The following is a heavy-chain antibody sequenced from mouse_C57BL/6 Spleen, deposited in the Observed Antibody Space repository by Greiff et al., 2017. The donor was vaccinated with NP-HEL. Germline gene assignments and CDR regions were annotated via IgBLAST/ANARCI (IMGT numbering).Heavy chain of an antibody. CDR3: TREGYCSTYYFDY. D-gene: IGHD1-1*01. J-gene: IGHJ2*01. CDR1: GFTFSSYA. CDR2: ISSGGDYT. V-gene: IGHV5-9-1*02. Sequence: EVMLVESGEGLVKPGGSLKLFCAASGFTFSSYAMSWVRQTPEKRLEWVAYISSGGDYTYYADTVKGRFTISRDTARNTRYLQMSSLNAKDTAMYYCTREGYCSTYYFDYWGQGTTLTVSA.